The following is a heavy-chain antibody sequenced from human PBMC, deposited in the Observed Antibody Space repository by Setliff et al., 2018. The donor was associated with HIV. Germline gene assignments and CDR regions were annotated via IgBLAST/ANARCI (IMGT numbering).Heavy chain of an antibody. D-gene: IGHD3-10*01. CDR1: GYGFTSDH. V-gene: IGHV1-46*01. Sequence: ASVKVSCKASGYGFTSDHMHWVRQAPGQGLEWMGMITPRDGRTNYEQKFQGRVTMTRDTSTTTVYMELSSLTSEDTAIYYCARDFGGRWTFDYWGQGTLVTVSS. CDR3: ARDFGGRWTFDY. J-gene: IGHJ4*02. CDR2: ITPRDGRT.